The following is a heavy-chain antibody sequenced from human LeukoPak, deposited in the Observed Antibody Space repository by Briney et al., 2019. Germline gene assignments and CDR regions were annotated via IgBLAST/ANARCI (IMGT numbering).Heavy chain of an antibody. CDR2: INHSGST. CDR3: ARSGYSYGADAFDI. D-gene: IGHD5-18*01. Sequence: SETLSLTCAVYGGSFSGYYWSWIRQPPGKGLEWIGEINHSGSTNYNPSLKSRVTISVDTSKNQFSLKLSSVTAADTAVYYCARSGYSYGADAFDIWGQGTMVTVSS. J-gene: IGHJ3*02. CDR1: GGSFSGYY. V-gene: IGHV4-34*01.